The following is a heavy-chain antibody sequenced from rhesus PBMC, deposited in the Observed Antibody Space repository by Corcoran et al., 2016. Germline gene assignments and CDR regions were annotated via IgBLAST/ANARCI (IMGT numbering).Heavy chain of an antibody. Sequence: QVHLQESGPGLVKPSETLSLTFAFSGGSISRSTWWTWIRQPPGQGLEWIGYISGSSGSTYYNPSRKSRVTMSKDTSKNQFSLKLSSVTAADTAVYYCAREYSSGWYGYFDIWGPGTPITISS. J-gene: IGHJ2*01. CDR1: GGSISRSTW. CDR2: ISGSSGST. CDR3: AREYSSGWYGYFDI. V-gene: IGHV4S19*01. D-gene: IGHD6-31*01.